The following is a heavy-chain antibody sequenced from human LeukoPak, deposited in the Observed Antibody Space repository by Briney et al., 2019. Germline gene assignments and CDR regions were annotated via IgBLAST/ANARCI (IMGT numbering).Heavy chain of an antibody. V-gene: IGHV3-21*01. Sequence: PGGSLRLSCAASALTFSSYSMNWVRQAQGKGLEWVSSISSSSSYIYYADSVKGRFTISTDNAKNSLYLQMNSLRAEDTAVYYCSRDSIAAALDYWGQGTLVTVSS. D-gene: IGHD6-13*01. J-gene: IGHJ4*02. CDR3: SRDSIAAALDY. CDR2: ISSSSSYI. CDR1: ALTFSSYS.